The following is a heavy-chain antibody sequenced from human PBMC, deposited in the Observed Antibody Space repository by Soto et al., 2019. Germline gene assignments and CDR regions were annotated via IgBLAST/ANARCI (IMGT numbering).Heavy chain of an antibody. D-gene: IGHD3-3*01. CDR3: GPLGNFGVVMGH. V-gene: IGHV3-74*03. CDR2: ISRDGIGT. Sequence: EVQLVESGGGLVQPGGSLTLSCAASGFTFSTYWMHWVRQAPGKGLVWVSRISRDGIGTTYAGSVKGSFTISRDNTKNTLSLQMNSLRVEDTAVYYCGPLGNFGVVMGHWGQGTLVTVSS. J-gene: IGHJ4*02. CDR1: GFTFSTYW.